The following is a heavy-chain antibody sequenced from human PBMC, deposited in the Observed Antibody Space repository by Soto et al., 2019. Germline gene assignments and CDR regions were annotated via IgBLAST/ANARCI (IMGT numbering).Heavy chain of an antibody. CDR1: GGSFSSGGYY. CDR3: ASEGFYYHNAYYRYNWFDY. J-gene: IGHJ5*01. V-gene: IGHV4-31*03. D-gene: IGHD3-16*01. Sequence: QVQLRESGPGLVQPSQTLSLTCTVSGGSFSSGGYYWSWTRQHPGKGLEWVGYIDNSGTSYYNPSLKSRVTISLDTSKSQFALKLISVTAADTAVYYCASEGFYYHNAYYRYNWFDYWGQGTLVTVSS. CDR2: IDNSGTS.